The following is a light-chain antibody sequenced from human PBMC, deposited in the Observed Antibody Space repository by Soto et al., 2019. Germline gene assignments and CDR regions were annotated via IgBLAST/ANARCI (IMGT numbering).Light chain of an antibody. V-gene: IGLV2-18*02. CDR3: APYTTRDPYV. CDR1: SSDIANYNR. Sequence: QSALTQPPSVSGSPGQSVTISCTGTSSDIANYNRVSWYQLPPGTAPKLMIYEVTNRPSGVPDRFSGSKSANTASLTISGLQAEEQADYYRAPYTTRDPYVFGTGTKLTVL. CDR2: EVT. J-gene: IGLJ1*01.